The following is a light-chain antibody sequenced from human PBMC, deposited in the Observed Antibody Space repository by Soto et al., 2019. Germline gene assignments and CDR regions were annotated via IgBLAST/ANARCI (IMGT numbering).Light chain of an antibody. CDR2: SAS. Sequence: DIQMTQSPSSLSASIGDRVTITCRASRGINTYVNWYQQKPGKAPKLLIFSASNLQGGVPSRFSGTGSGTDFTFTISRLEPEDFAVYYCQHFGDSPITFGQGTRLEIK. J-gene: IGKJ5*01. CDR3: QHFGDSPIT. V-gene: IGKV1-39*01. CDR1: RGINTY.